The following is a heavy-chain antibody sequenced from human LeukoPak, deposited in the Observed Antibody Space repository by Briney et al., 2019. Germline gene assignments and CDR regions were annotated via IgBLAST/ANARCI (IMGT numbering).Heavy chain of an antibody. J-gene: IGHJ4*02. V-gene: IGHV1-2*06. CDR2: INPNSGGT. Sequence: ASVKLSCTASGYTFTGYYMHWVRQAPGQGLEWMGRINPNSGGTNYAQKFQGRVTMTRDTSISTAYMELSRLRSDDTAVYYCAREDDYNYYFDYWGQGTLVTVSS. CDR3: AREDDYNYYFDY. D-gene: IGHD5-24*01. CDR1: GYTFTGYY.